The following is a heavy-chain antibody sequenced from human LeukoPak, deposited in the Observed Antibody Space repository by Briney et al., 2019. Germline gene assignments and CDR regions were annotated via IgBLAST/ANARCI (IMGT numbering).Heavy chain of an antibody. Sequence: GGSLRLSCAASGFTFSSYGMPWVGQAPGKGLEGLAFLRYDGSNTYYADSVKCRFTISRDNSKNTLYLQMNSLRAEDTAVYYCARGYGNSKFSGGGQGTLVTVSS. CDR3: ARGYGNSKFSG. CDR2: LRYDGSNT. D-gene: IGHD4-23*01. V-gene: IGHV3-30*02. CDR1: GFTFSSYG. J-gene: IGHJ4*02.